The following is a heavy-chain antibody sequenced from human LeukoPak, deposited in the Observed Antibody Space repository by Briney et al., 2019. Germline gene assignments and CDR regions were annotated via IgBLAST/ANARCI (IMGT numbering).Heavy chain of an antibody. J-gene: IGHJ3*02. D-gene: IGHD3-10*01. CDR3: ARVAYYYGSGSRISAFDI. V-gene: IGHV4-59*01. Sequence: PSETLSLTCTVSGGSISSYYWSWIRQPPGKGLEWIGYIYYSGSTNYNPSLKSRVTISVDTSKNQFSLKLSSVTAADTAVYYCARVAYYYGSGSRISAFDIRGQGTMVTVSS. CDR2: IYYSGST. CDR1: GGSISSYY.